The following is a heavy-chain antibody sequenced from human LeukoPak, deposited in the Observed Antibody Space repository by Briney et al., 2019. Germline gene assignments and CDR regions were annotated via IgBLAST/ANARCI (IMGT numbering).Heavy chain of an antibody. D-gene: IGHD3-22*01. J-gene: IGHJ4*02. CDR2: IYYSGST. CDR3: ARDEYYDSSGYSAGLPYYFDY. Sequence: PSETLSLTCTVSGGSISSSSYYWGWIRQPPGKGLEWIGSIYYSGSTYYNPSLKSRVTISVDTSKNQFSLKLSSVTAADTAVYYCARDEYYDSSGYSAGLPYYFDYWGQGTLVTVSS. CDR1: GGSISSSSYY. V-gene: IGHV4-39*02.